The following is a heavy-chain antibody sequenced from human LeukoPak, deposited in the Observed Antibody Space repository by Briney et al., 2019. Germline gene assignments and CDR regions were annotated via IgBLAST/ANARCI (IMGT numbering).Heavy chain of an antibody. D-gene: IGHD3-3*01. Sequence: WASVKVSCKASGYTFTSYGISWVRQAPGQGLEWMGWISAYNGNTNYAQKLQGRVTMTTDTSTSTAYMELRSLRSDDTAVYYCARANRSPTYYDFWNGPYYGMDVWGQGTTVTVSS. CDR3: ARANRSPTYYDFWNGPYYGMDV. J-gene: IGHJ6*02. CDR2: ISAYNGNT. CDR1: GYTFTSYG. V-gene: IGHV1-18*01.